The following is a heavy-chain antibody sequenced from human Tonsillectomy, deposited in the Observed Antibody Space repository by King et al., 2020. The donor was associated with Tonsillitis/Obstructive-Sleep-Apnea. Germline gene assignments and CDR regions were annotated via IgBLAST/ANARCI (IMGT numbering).Heavy chain of an antibody. CDR1: GGSISSSSHY. V-gene: IGHV4-39*01. Sequence: LQLQESGPGLVKPSETLSLTCTASGGSISSSSHYWGWIRQPPGKGLEWIGSIYYSGSTYYNPSLQSRVTISVDTSKNQFSLKLSSVTAADTAVYYCARQQAYYYDSSGYSDWYFDLWGRSTLVTVSS. J-gene: IGHJ2*01. CDR3: ARQQAYYYDSSGYSDWYFDL. D-gene: IGHD3-22*01. CDR2: IYYSGST.